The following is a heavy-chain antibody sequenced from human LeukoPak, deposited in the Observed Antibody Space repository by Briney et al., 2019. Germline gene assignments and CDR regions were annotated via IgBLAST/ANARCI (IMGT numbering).Heavy chain of an antibody. Sequence: ASVKVSCKVSGYRLTELYIYWVRQAPGEGPEWMGGFDPEDDREIYAQKFQGRVTMTEDTSTNTAYMELSSLRSEDSAMYYCAAPSARSTVTTWSAFDLWGQGTMVTVSS. CDR3: AAPSARSTVTTWSAFDL. V-gene: IGHV1-24*01. D-gene: IGHD4-17*01. CDR1: GYRLTELY. CDR2: FDPEDDRE. J-gene: IGHJ3*01.